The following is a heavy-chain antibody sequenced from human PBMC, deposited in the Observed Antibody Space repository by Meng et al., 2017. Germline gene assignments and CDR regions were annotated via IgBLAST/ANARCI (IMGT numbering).Heavy chain of an antibody. Sequence: VQRQQWGAGLFKPSDTLYLTCAVYGGSFSGYYWSWIRQPPGKGLEWIGEINHSGSTNYNPSLKSRVTISVDTSKNQFSLKLSSVTAADTAVYYCASPLVGATLDAFDIWGQGTMVTVSS. D-gene: IGHD1-26*01. J-gene: IGHJ3*02. CDR2: INHSGST. CDR1: GGSFSGYY. CDR3: ASPLVGATLDAFDI. V-gene: IGHV4-34*01.